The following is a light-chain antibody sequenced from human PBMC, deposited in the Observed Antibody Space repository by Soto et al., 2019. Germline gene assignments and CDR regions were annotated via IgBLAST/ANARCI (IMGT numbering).Light chain of an antibody. Sequence: IQMTQSPSTLSASVGDRVTITCRASQSINRWLAWYQQRPGKAPRLLIYYASTLETGVPSRFSGSESGTEFTLTINGLQPDDFAAYYSQQYNSWWTFGQGPKVEMK. V-gene: IGKV1-5*01. CDR2: YAS. J-gene: IGKJ1*01. CDR1: QSINRW. CDR3: QQYNSWWT.